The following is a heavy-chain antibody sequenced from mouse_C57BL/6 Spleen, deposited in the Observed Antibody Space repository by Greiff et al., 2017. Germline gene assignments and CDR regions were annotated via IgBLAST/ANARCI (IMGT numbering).Heavy chain of an antibody. CDR3: AMGDYDFAY. CDR1: GYTFTSYW. CDR2: IHPSDSDT. Sequence: QVQLQQPGAELVKPGASVKVSCKASGYTFTSYWMHWVKQRPGQGLEWIGRIHPSDSDTNYNQTFKGKATLTVDKSSSTAYMQLSSLTSGDSAVYYCAMGDYDFAYWGQGTLVTVSA. J-gene: IGHJ3*01. D-gene: IGHD2-4*01. V-gene: IGHV1-74*01.